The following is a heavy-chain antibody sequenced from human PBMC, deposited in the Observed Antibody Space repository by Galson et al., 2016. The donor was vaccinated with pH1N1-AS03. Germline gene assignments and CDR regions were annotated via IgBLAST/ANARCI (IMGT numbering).Heavy chain of an antibody. CDR1: GFTFSSYA. V-gene: IGHV3-23*01. J-gene: IGHJ4*02. CDR2: IIGAGGVP. Sequence: SLRLSCAASGFTFSSYAMSWVRQAPGKGLEWVASIIGAGGVPYYAGSVKGRFAVARDTSENTVYLPLDRLRAEDTDVYYCAKDKEAVADRRGYFFDDWGQGTLVTVSS. CDR3: AKDKEAVADRRGYFFDD. D-gene: IGHD6-19*01.